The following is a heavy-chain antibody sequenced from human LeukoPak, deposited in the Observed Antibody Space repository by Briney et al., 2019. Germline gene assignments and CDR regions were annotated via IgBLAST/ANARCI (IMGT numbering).Heavy chain of an antibody. J-gene: IGHJ5*02. Sequence: PSETLSLTCTVSGGSMRSYYWSWVRQPPGEGVVSIAYIQTSVTRYTATPSLQSRVTISVDTSKKQFSLKVTSVTAADSAVYFCVRYPHLDPWGQGTLVTVSS. CDR1: GGSMRSYY. D-gene: IGHD2-2*01. V-gene: IGHV4-4*08. CDR2: IQTSVTRY. CDR3: VRYPHLDP.